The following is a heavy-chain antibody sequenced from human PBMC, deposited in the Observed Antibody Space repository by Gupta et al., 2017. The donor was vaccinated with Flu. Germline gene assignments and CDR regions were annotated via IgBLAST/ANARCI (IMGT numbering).Heavy chain of an antibody. CDR3: ARRFVEMATIGAIDY. CDR1: GFTFSSYA. Sequence: EVQLLESGGGLVQPGGSLRLSCAASGFTFSSYAMSWVRQAPGKGLEWVSAISGSGGRTYYADAGKGRFTISRDNAKNTLYLQMNSLRAEDTAVYYCARRFVEMATIGAIDYWGQGTLVTVSS. CDR2: ISGSGGRT. D-gene: IGHD5-24*01. V-gene: IGHV3-23*01. J-gene: IGHJ4*02.